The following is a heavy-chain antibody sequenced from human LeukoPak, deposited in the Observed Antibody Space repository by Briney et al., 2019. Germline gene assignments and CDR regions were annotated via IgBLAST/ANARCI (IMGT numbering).Heavy chain of an antibody. Sequence: GGSLRLSCAASGVTFSGYEMNWVRPAPGKGLGRVSYISSSGSTIYYAASVKGRFTISRDNAKNSLYLQMNSLRAEHTAVYYCARDLKGYSSSGGWLDPWGQGTLVTVSS. D-gene: IGHD6-13*01. CDR1: GVTFSGYE. CDR2: ISSSGSTI. CDR3: ARDLKGYSSSGGWLDP. V-gene: IGHV3-48*03. J-gene: IGHJ5*02.